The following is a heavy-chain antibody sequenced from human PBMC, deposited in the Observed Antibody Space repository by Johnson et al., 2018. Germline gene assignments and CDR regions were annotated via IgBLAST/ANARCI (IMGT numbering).Heavy chain of an antibody. V-gene: IGHV3-33*01. CDR3: ARARSWGIQLYYYYYGMDV. Sequence: QVQLVESGGGVVQPGRSLRLSCAASGFTFSSYGMHWVRQAPGKGLEWVAVIWYDGSNKYYADSVKGRFTISRDNSKNTLYLQMNSLRAEDTALYYCARARSWGIQLYYYYYGMDVWGQGTTVTVSS. D-gene: IGHD5-18*01. CDR1: GFTFSSYG. J-gene: IGHJ6*02. CDR2: IWYDGSNK.